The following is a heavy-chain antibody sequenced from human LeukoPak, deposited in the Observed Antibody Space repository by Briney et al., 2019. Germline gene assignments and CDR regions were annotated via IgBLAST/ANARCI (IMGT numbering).Heavy chain of an antibody. V-gene: IGHV3-21*01. CDR2: ISSSSSYI. J-gene: IGHJ3*02. Sequence: PGGSLRLSCAASGFTFSSYSMNWVRQAPGKGLEWVSSISSSSSYIYYADSVKGRFTISRDSAKNSLYLQMNSLRAEDTAVYYCARDLLDGYNYQVAFDIWGQGTMVTVSS. CDR1: GFTFSSYS. CDR3: ARDLLDGYNYQVAFDI. D-gene: IGHD5-24*01.